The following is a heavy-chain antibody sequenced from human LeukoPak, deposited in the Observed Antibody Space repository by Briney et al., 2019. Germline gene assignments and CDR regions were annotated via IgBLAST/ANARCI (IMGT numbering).Heavy chain of an antibody. J-gene: IGHJ4*02. Sequence: SGGSLRLSCAASGFTFSSYGMHWVRQAPGKGLEWVAVIWYDGSNKYYADSVKGRFTISRDNSKNTLYLQMNSLRAEDTAVYYCASQGVVAATPGPYYFDYWGQGTLVTVSS. CDR2: IWYDGSNK. D-gene: IGHD2-15*01. CDR1: GFTFSSYG. CDR3: ASQGVVAATPGPYYFDY. V-gene: IGHV3-33*01.